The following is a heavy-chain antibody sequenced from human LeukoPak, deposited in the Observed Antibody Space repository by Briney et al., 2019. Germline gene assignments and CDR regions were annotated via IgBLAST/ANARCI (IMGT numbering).Heavy chain of an antibody. D-gene: IGHD3-3*01. CDR3: ARGYYDFWSGYYTVAFDI. CDR2: INPNSGGT. Sequence: ASVRVSCKASGYTLIAYYMHWVRQAPGHGLEWMGRINPNSGGTNYAQKFQGRVTMTRNTSISTAYMELSSLRSEDTAVYYCARGYYDFWSGYYTVAFDIWGQGTMVTVSS. CDR1: GYTLIAYY. V-gene: IGHV1-2*06. J-gene: IGHJ3*02.